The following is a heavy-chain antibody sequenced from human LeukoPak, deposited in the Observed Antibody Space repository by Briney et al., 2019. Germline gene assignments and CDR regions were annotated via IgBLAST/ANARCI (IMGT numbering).Heavy chain of an antibody. J-gene: IGHJ3*02. Sequence: PSQTLSLTCAVSGGSISSGGYSWRWLRQPPGKGLEWIGYIYHSGSTYYNPSLKSRVTISVDRSKNQFSLKLSSVTAADTAVYYCARGDAFDIWGQGTMVTVSS. CDR2: IYHSGST. CDR1: GGSISSGGYS. CDR3: ARGDAFDI. V-gene: IGHV4-30-2*01.